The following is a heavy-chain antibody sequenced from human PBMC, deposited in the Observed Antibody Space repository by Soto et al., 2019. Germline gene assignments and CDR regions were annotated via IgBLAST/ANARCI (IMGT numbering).Heavy chain of an antibody. Sequence: SETLSLICAVSGYSISSGYYWGWIRQPPGKGLEWIGSIYHSGSTYYNPSLKSRVTISVDTSKNQFSLKLSSVTAADTAVYYCARKYDILTGPDYWGQGTLVTVSS. CDR3: ARKYDILTGPDY. J-gene: IGHJ4*02. D-gene: IGHD3-9*01. CDR2: IYHSGST. CDR1: GYSISSGYY. V-gene: IGHV4-38-2*01.